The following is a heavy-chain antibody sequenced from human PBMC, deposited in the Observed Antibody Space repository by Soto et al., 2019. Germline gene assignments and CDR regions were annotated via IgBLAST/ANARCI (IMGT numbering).Heavy chain of an antibody. CDR3: ARDLGDMIVVGNGMDV. CDR1: GFTFSSYA. J-gene: IGHJ6*02. D-gene: IGHD3-22*01. Sequence: QVQLVESGGGVVQPGRSLRLSCAASGFTFSSYAMHWVRQAPGKGLEWVAVISYDGSNKYYADSVKGRFTISRDNSKNTLYLQMNSLRAEDTAVYYCARDLGDMIVVGNGMDVWGQGTTVTVS. CDR2: ISYDGSNK. V-gene: IGHV3-30-3*01.